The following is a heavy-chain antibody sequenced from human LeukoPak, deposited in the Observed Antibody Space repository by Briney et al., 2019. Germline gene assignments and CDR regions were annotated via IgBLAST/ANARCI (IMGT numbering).Heavy chain of an antibody. V-gene: IGHV4-59*01. Sequence: SETLSLTCTVSGGSISAYYWSWIRQPPGKGLEWIGYIYNSGSTNYNLSLKSRVTISVDTSKNQFSLKLSSVTAADTAVYYCARGFGPGGAFDIWGQGTMVTVSS. CDR2: IYNSGST. CDR1: GGSISAYY. D-gene: IGHD3-16*01. CDR3: ARGFGPGGAFDI. J-gene: IGHJ3*02.